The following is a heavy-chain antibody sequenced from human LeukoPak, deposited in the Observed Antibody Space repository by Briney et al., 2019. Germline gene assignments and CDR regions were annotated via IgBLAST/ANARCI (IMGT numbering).Heavy chain of an antibody. CDR2: ISSSSTYI. J-gene: IGHJ4*02. D-gene: IGHD3-10*01. Sequence: GGSLRLSCAASGFTLSSYNMKWVRQAPGKGLEWVSSISSSSTYIYYADSVKGRFTISRDNAKNSLYLQMNSLRAEDTAVYYCARDYGSDGECVDYWGQGTLVTVSS. CDR1: GFTLSSYN. V-gene: IGHV3-21*01. CDR3: ARDYGSDGECVDY.